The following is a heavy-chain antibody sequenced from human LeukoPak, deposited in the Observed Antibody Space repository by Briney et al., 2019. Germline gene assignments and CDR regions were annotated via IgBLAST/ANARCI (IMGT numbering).Heavy chain of an antibody. V-gene: IGHV1-3*01. D-gene: IGHD4-17*01. CDR1: GYTFTSYA. J-gene: IGHJ4*02. CDR2: INAGNGNT. Sequence: GASVKVSCKASGYTFTSYAMHWVRQAPGQRLEWMGWINAGNGNTKYSQKFQGRVTITRDTSASTAYMELSSLRSEETAVYYCARDQGEYGDYVTFWDYWGQGTLVTVSS. CDR3: ARDQGEYGDYVTFWDY.